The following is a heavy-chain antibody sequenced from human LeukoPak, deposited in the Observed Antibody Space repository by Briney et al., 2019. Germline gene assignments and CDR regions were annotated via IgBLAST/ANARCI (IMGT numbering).Heavy chain of an antibody. CDR2: ISAHNGNT. V-gene: IGHV1-18*01. CDR1: GYTFTSYG. CDR3: ARDPWAYSSGARWFDP. D-gene: IGHD6-19*01. J-gene: IGHJ5*02. Sequence: ASVKVSCKASGYTFTSYGISWVRQAPGQGLEWMGWISAHNGNTNYAQKLQGRVTMTTDTSTSTAYMELRSLRSDDTAVYYCARDPWAYSSGARWFDPWGQGTLVTVSS.